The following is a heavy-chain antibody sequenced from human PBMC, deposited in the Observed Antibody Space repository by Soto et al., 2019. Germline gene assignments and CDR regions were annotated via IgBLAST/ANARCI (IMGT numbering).Heavy chain of an antibody. CDR1: GGSITSGGYY. Sequence: PSETLSLTCALSGGSITSGGYYWSRIRQPPGKGLEWIGYIYYSGSTNYNPSLKSRVTISVDTSKNQFSLKLSSVTAADTAVYYCARVPTAIFGAHYYYDGMDVWGQGTTVTVSS. D-gene: IGHD3-3*01. J-gene: IGHJ6*02. V-gene: IGHV4-61*08. CDR2: IYYSGST. CDR3: ARVPTAIFGAHYYYDGMDV.